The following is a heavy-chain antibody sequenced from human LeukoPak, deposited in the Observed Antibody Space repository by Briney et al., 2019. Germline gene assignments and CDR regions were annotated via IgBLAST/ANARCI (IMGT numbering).Heavy chain of an antibody. J-gene: IGHJ4*02. CDR2: INTDGTVT. D-gene: IGHD6-19*01. CDR3: ATKQWLAPPPDS. V-gene: IGHV3-74*01. CDR1: GFTFSKYW. Sequence: GGSLRLSCAASGFTFSKYWMLWGRQAPGKGVESVSRINTDGTVTTYADSVKGRFTVSRDNADNAMFLQMNSVRDEDTAVYYCATKQWLAPPPDSWGQGTPVTVSS.